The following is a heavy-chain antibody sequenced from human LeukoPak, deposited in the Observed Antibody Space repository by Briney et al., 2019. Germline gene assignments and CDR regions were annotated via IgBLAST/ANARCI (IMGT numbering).Heavy chain of an antibody. CDR3: ATFAGVVPGGLLL. Sequence: PGGALRLSCVASGFTSSVFWKSWVRRPPEEGLEWGANIKQDGSEKEYVHSVTGRFSIFRDNVKNSVFLQMNSLRVEETAVYYCATFAGVVPGGLLLWGKGTTVIVSS. CDR2: IKQDGSEK. J-gene: IGHJ6*04. D-gene: IGHD2-2*01. V-gene: IGHV3-7*01. CDR1: GFTSSVFW.